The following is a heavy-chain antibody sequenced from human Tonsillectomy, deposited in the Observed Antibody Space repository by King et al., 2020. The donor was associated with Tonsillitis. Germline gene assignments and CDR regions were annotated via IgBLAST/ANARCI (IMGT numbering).Heavy chain of an antibody. Sequence: QLQESGPGLVKPSETLSLTCTVSGGSISSSSYYWGWIRQPPGKGLEWIGSIYYSGSTYYNPSLKSRVTISVDTSKNQFSLKLSSVTAADTAVYYCAILVTAMRTYYYYYGMDVWGQGTTVTVSS. CDR1: GGSISSSSYY. J-gene: IGHJ6*02. CDR3: AILVTAMRTYYYYYGMDV. CDR2: IYYSGST. D-gene: IGHD2-21*02. V-gene: IGHV4-39*01.